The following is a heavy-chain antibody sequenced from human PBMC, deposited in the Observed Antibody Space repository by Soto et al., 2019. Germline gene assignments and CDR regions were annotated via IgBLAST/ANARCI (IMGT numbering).Heavy chain of an antibody. CDR1: GFTFSTYA. J-gene: IGHJ1*01. CDR3: VREGVSGSYSEF. V-gene: IGHV3-48*01. D-gene: IGHD3-10*01. CDR2: IRTSSSKI. Sequence: GGSLRLSCAASGFTFSTYAMNWVRQAPGKGLEWLSYIRTSSSKIYYADSVEGRFTISRDDAESSLYLQMNSLRAEDTAVYYCVREGVSGSYSEFWGQGTLVTVSS.